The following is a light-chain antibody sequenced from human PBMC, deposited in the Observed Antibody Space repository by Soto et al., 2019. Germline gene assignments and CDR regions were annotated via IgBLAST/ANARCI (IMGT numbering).Light chain of an antibody. V-gene: IGKV3-15*01. CDR1: QFIGSN. Sequence: MTQSPVTLSVSPGERATLSCRASQFIGSNLAWYQQKPAQPPRLLIYDASTRATGIPARFSGSGSGTEFTLPISSLQSADFAVYYCQQYNNWPPLTFGGGTKVDIK. CDR3: QQYNNWPPLT. CDR2: DAS. J-gene: IGKJ4*01.